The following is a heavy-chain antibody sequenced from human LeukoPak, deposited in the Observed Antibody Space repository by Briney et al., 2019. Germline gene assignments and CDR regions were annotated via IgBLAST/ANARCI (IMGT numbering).Heavy chain of an antibody. CDR3: ARENHSSGWYSPFDY. V-gene: IGHV3-48*03. CDR2: ISSSGSTI. J-gene: IGHJ4*02. D-gene: IGHD6-19*01. CDR1: GFTFSSYE. Sequence: GGSLRLSCAASGFTFSSYEMNWVRQAPGKGLEWVSYISSSGSTIYYADSVKGRFTISRDNAKNSLYLQMNSLRAEDTAAYYCARENHSSGWYSPFDYWGQGTLVTVSP.